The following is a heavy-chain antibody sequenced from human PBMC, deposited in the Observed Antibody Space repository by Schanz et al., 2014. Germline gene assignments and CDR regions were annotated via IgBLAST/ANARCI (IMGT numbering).Heavy chain of an antibody. V-gene: IGHV1-8*01. Sequence: QVQLVQSGAEVKKPGASVKVSCTASGFNFNNYDINWVRQATGQGLEWMGWMNPKTGNTDHAQKFQGRVSMTADTSTNTAYMELRSLRSDDTAVYYCAKAEYDILTDSYSRLDPWGQGTLVTVSS. J-gene: IGHJ5*02. D-gene: IGHD3-9*01. CDR2: MNPKTGNT. CDR1: GFNFNNYD. CDR3: AKAEYDILTDSYSRLDP.